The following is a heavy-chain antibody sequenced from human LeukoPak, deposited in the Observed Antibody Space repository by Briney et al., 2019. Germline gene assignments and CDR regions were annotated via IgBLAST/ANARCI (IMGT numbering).Heavy chain of an antibody. CDR2: IYYSGST. CDR3: ARMGGSYYRFDY. Sequence: SETLSLTCTVSGGSISSYYWSWIRQPPGKGLEWIGYIYYSGSTNYNPSLKSRVTISVDTSKNQFSLKLIPVTAADTAVYYCARMGGSYYRFDYWGQGTLVTVSS. CDR1: GGSISSYY. J-gene: IGHJ4*02. V-gene: IGHV4-59*01. D-gene: IGHD1-26*01.